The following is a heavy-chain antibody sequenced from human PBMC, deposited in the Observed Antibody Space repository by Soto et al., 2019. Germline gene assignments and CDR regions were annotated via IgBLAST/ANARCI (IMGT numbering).Heavy chain of an antibody. V-gene: IGHV3-48*04. D-gene: IGHD2-2*01. CDR1: GFNFNYYS. CDR3: ARDSDYAIHC. Sequence: GGSLRLSCAASGFNFNYYSMNWVRQAPGKGLEWVSYISNDRSNIFYADSVKGRFTISRDNAENSLYLQMNGLRVEDTAVYYCARDSDYAIHCWGQGTLVTFSS. J-gene: IGHJ4*02. CDR2: ISNDRSNI.